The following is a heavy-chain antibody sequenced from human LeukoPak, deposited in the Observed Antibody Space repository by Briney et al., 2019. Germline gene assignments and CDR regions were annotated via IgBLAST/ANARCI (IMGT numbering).Heavy chain of an antibody. J-gene: IGHJ4*02. CDR2: INAGEGNT. D-gene: IGHD6-13*01. CDR1: GYTFTSYS. V-gene: IGHV1-3*01. CDR3: ERTSSANSWYDFFDY. Sequence: ASVKVSCKASGYTFTSYSIHWVRQAPGQRLEWMGWINAGEGNTKHSQKFQGRVTITRDISASIAYMELSSLRSEDTAVYYCERTSSANSWYDFFDYWGQGTLVTVSS.